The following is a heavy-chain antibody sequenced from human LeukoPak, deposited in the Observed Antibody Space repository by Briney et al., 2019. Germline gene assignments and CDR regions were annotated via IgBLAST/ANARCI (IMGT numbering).Heavy chain of an antibody. CDR1: GYTFTGYY. V-gene: IGHV1-2*02. Sequence: ASVKVSCKASGYTFTGYYMHWVRQAPGQGLEWMGWINPNSGGTNYAQKFQGRGTMTRDTSISTAYMELSRLRSDDTAVYYCARDMSSSWYYFDYWGQGTLVTVSS. J-gene: IGHJ4*02. CDR3: ARDMSSSWYYFDY. CDR2: INPNSGGT. D-gene: IGHD6-13*01.